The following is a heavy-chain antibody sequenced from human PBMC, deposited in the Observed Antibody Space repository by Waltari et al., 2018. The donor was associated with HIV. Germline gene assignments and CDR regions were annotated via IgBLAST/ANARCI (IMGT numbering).Heavy chain of an antibody. V-gene: IGHV1-24*01. CDR2: FDPEDDET. CDR3: ATGGGTTSIQLYDLDV. D-gene: IGHD1-26*01. CDR1: GYTLTDFS. J-gene: IGHJ6*02. Sequence: VQLIQSGAEVKKPGASVKVSCKVFGYTLTDFSMHWVRQAPGKGLEWMGGFDPEDDETIYAQKFQGRVTMTEDTSTDSAYMELSSLTSEDTAVYYCATGGGTTSIQLYDLDVWGQGTTVTVSS.